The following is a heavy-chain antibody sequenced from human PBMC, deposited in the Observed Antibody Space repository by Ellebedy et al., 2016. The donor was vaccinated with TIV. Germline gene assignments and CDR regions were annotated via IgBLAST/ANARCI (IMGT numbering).Heavy chain of an antibody. CDR2: ISSSSSYI. CDR3: ARDLEEMATNAIDY. CDR1: GFTFSSYS. J-gene: IGHJ4*02. Sequence: GESLKISXAASGFTFSSYSMNWVRQAPGKGLEWVSSISSSSSYIYYADSVKGRFTISRDNAKNSLYLQMNSLRAEDTAVYYCARDLEEMATNAIDYWGQGTLVTASS. V-gene: IGHV3-21*01. D-gene: IGHD5-24*01.